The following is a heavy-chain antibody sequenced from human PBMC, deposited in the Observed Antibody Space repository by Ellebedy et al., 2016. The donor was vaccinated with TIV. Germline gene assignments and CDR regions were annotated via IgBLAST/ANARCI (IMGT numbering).Heavy chain of an antibody. D-gene: IGHD2/OR15-2a*01. CDR1: GYSFPTYW. V-gene: IGHV5-51*01. Sequence: GESLKISCKGSGYSFPTYWIGWVRQMPGKGLEWMGIIYPGDSDTRYSPSFEGQVTISADKSISTVFLQWSSLKASDTAIHYCARPNMGYYYMDAWGTGTTVSVSS. J-gene: IGHJ6*03. CDR2: IYPGDSDT. CDR3: ARPNMGYYYMDA.